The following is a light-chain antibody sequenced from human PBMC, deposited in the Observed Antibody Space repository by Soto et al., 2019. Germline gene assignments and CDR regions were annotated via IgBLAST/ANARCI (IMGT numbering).Light chain of an antibody. CDR2: QAS. V-gene: IGKV1-5*03. CDR1: QSINSW. CDR3: QQYNSYCT. Sequence: DIQMTQSPSTLSASVGDRVTITCRASQSINSWLAWYQQKPGEAPKLLIYQASNLENGVPSRFSGSGSGTEFTLTISSLQPDDFATYYCQQYNSYCTFGQGTKLEIK. J-gene: IGKJ2*02.